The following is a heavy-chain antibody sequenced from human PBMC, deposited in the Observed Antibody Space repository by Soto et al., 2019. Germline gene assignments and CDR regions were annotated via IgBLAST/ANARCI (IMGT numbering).Heavy chain of an antibody. CDR1: GGTLSSFINYP. V-gene: IGHV1-69*01. J-gene: IGHJ4*02. CDR3: ARRDTSGFLRYFDN. Sequence: QMQLVQSGAEVKKPGSSVKVSCKASGGTLSSFINYPINWVRQAPGQGLEWMGGIVPHVGTVNYAQKFQGRVTITADQSTGTAYMELSSLRSEDTALYYCARRDTSGFLRYFDNWGQGTLVTVSS. D-gene: IGHD3-3*01. CDR2: IVPHVGTV.